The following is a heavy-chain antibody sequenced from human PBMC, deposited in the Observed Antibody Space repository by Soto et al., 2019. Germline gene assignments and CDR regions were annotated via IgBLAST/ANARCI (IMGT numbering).Heavy chain of an antibody. CDR2: ISAYNGDT. V-gene: IGHV1-18*01. CDR1: GYTFINYG. CDR3: AREAAVMAAAGPDY. J-gene: IGHJ4*02. D-gene: IGHD6-13*01. Sequence: ASVKVSCKTSGYTFINYGISWVRQAPGQGLEWMGWISAYNGDTETNYAQKFQGRVTMTTDTSTSAAYMELRNLRSDDTAVYYCAREAAVMAAAGPDYWGQGTLVTVSS.